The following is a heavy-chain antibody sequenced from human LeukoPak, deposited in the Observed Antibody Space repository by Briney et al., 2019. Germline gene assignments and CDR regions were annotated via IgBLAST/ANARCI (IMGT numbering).Heavy chain of an antibody. V-gene: IGHV3-23*01. Sequence: PGGSLRLSCAASGFTFSSYAIYWVRQAPGKGVEWVSGISGSGGDTYFADSVKGRFTISRDNSKNTVFLQVDSLRAEDTAVYYCAKTTAGYSSGRYPGWPVDYWGQGTLVTVSS. D-gene: IGHD6-19*01. CDR3: AKTTAGYSSGRYPGWPVDY. CDR1: GFTFSSYA. J-gene: IGHJ4*02. CDR2: ISGSGGDT.